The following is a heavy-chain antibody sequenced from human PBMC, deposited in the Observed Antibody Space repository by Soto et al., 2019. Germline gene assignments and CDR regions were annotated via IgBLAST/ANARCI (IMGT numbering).Heavy chain of an antibody. V-gene: IGHV3-72*01. Sequence: MQLVESGGDLVQPGGSLKLSCVGSGYTFSDHYMDWVRQAPGKGLEWVGRIRNRGGGYITQYAESVRGRFTVSRDDSKDSLSLQMNSLKIEGTAVYYCSRAAYGYGFDIWGQGTVVTVSS. CDR1: GYTFSDHY. CDR2: IRNRGGGYIT. J-gene: IGHJ3*02. D-gene: IGHD5-12*01. CDR3: SRAAYGYGFDI.